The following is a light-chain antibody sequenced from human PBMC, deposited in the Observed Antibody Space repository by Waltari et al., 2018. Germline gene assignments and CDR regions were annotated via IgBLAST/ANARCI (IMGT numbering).Light chain of an antibody. CDR1: HIISSSY. CDR3: QQYGGSPYT. CDR2: GAS. V-gene: IGKV3-20*01. J-gene: IGKJ2*01. Sequence: ETVLTQSPGTLSLSPGERATLSCRASHIISSSYLAWYQQKPGQAPILLIYGASTRATGIPDRFSGSGSGTDFTITISRLEPEDFAVYYCQQYGGSPYTFGQGTKLEIK.